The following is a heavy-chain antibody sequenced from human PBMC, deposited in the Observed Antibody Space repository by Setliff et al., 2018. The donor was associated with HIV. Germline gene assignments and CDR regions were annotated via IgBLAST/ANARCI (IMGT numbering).Heavy chain of an antibody. CDR2: IYYSETT. CDR3: ARDQGYSYGSGPFHS. Sequence: TLSLTCPVSGGSISSGGYYWSWIRQHPGKGLEWIGYIYYSETTYYNPSLKSRVTISVDKSKNHFSLKLTSVTAADTAVYYCARDQGYSYGSGPFHSWGQGTMVTVSS. CDR1: GGSISSGGYY. D-gene: IGHD5-18*01. V-gene: IGHV4-31*03. J-gene: IGHJ3*02.